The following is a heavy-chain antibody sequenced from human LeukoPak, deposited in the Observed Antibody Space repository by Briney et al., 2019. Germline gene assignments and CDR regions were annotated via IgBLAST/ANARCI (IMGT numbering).Heavy chain of an antibody. CDR2: INPNSGGT. J-gene: IGHJ5*02. CDR1: GYTFTGYY. Sequence: ASVKVSCKASGYTFTGYYMHWVRQAPGQGLEWMGWINPNSGGTDYAQKFQGRVTMTRDTSISTAYMELSRLRSDDTAVYYCARDFCSGGSCTNWFDPWGQGTLVTVSS. V-gene: IGHV1-2*02. CDR3: ARDFCSGGSCTNWFDP. D-gene: IGHD2-15*01.